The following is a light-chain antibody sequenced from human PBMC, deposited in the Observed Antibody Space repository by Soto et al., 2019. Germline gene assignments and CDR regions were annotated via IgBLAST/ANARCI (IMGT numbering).Light chain of an antibody. J-gene: IGKJ4*01. V-gene: IGKV3-20*01. CDR2: GAS. CDR1: QSAYSSY. CDR3: QQYGTSLFT. Sequence: ERMLTQSPGTLSLSPGDRATLSCRSSQSAYSSYLSWYQQKPGQAPRLLIYGASNRATGIPDRFSGSGSGTDFTLTISGLEPEDFAVYYCQQYGTSLFTFGGGTKVDIK.